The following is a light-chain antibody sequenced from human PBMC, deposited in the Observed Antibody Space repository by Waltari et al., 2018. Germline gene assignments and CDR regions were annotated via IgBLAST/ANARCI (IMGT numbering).Light chain of an antibody. J-gene: IGLJ3*02. CDR2: SNN. CDR3: AAWDDSLNGRV. Sequence: QSVLTQPPSASGTPGQRVPIPCSGSRSNIGGTTVNWYQQLPGTAPKLLIYSNNQRPSGVPDRFSGSKSGTSASLAISGLQSEDEADYYCAAWDDSLNGRVFGGGTKLTVL. V-gene: IGLV1-44*01. CDR1: RSNIGGTT.